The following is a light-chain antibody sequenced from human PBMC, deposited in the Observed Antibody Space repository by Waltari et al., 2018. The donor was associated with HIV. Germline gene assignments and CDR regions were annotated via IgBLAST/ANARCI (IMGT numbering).Light chain of an antibody. CDR2: RNN. CDR3: SAWDTSLSAWV. CDR1: SNNVGTAG. Sequence: QAGLTQPPSVSKGLRQTATLTCTGHSNNVGTAGAAWLQQHQGHPPKLLSYRNNNRPSGTSDRLSAFRSGNTASLTITGLQPEDEADYYCSAWDTSLSAWVFGGGTKLTVL. J-gene: IGLJ3*02. V-gene: IGLV10-54*01.